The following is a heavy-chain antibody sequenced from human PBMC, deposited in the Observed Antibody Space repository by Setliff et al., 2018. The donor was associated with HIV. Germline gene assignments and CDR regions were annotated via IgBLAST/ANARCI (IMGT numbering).Heavy chain of an antibody. CDR3: TRELAVPGTSFFDY. Sequence: PGESLKISCTDSGFTFGDYAMTWVRQAPGKGLEWVGFIRGKRGKAYGGTTEYATSVKGRFTISRDDSKSIAYLEMNSLKTEDTAVYYCTRELAVPGTSFFDYWGQRTVVTVSS. J-gene: IGHJ4*02. CDR2: IRGKRGKAYGGTT. CDR1: GFTFGDYA. V-gene: IGHV3-49*04. D-gene: IGHD6-19*01.